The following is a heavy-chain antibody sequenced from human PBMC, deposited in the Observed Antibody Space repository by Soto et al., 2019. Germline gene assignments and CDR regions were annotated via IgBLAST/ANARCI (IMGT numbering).Heavy chain of an antibody. J-gene: IGHJ6*02. CDR1: GYTFTSYY. V-gene: IGHV1-46*01. D-gene: IGHD3-16*02. CDR3: ARDTPSMITFGGVIASYYGMDV. CDR2: MNPSGGST. Sequence: ASVKVSCKASGYTFTSYYMHWVRQAPGQALEWMGIMNPSGGSTSYAQKFQGRVTMTRDTSTSTVYMELSSLRSEDTAVYYCARDTPSMITFGGVIASYYGMDVWGQVTTVTVYS.